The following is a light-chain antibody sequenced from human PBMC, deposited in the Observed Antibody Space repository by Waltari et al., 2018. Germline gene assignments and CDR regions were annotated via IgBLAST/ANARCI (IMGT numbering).Light chain of an antibody. CDR3: QTWGTGSWV. Sequence: QHVLTQSPSASASLGASVKLTCTLSSGHTSYALAWHQQQPEKGPRYLMKLNSDGSHSKGDGIPDRFSGSSSGAERYLTISSLQAEDEADYYCQTWGTGSWVFGGGTKLTVL. CDR1: SGHTSYA. CDR2: LNSDGSH. J-gene: IGLJ3*02. V-gene: IGLV4-69*01.